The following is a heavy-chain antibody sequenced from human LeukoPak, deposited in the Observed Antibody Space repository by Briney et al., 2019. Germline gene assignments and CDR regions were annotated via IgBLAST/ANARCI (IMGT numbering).Heavy chain of an antibody. V-gene: IGHV4-34*01. CDR3: ARAHSIRSVVIISRFDY. J-gene: IGHJ4*02. Sequence: PETLSLTCAVYGGSFSGYYWSWIRHPPGKGLEWIGEINHSGSTNYNPSLKSRVTISVETSKNQFSLKLSSVTAADTAVYYCARAHSIRSVVIISRFDYWGQGTLVTVSS. CDR1: GGSFSGYY. CDR2: INHSGST. D-gene: IGHD3-3*01.